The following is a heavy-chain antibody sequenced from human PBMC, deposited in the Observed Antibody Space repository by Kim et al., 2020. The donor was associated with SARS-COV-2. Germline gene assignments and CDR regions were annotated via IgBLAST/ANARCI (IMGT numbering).Heavy chain of an antibody. Sequence: GGSLRLSCAASGFTFEDFSMHWVRQAPGKGLEWVSLVTWNGVTTYYADSVKGRFTVSRDNSKDSLYLQMNILGPEDTALYYCAKQMWEYMDVWGKGTAVTVSS. D-gene: IGHD1-26*01. CDR3: AKQMWEYMDV. J-gene: IGHJ6*03. V-gene: IGHV3-43*01. CDR1: GFTFEDFS. CDR2: VTWNGVTT.